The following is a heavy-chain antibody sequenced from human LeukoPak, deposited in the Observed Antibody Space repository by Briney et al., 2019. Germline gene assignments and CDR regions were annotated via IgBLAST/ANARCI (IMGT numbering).Heavy chain of an antibody. J-gene: IGHJ4*02. CDR1: GGTFSSYA. V-gene: IGHV1-69*04. Sequence: GASVTVSCKASGGTFSSYAISWVRQAPGQGLEWMGRIIPILGIANYAQKFQGRVTITADKSTSTAYMELSSLRSEDTAVYYCARENYGDYSLADYWGQGTLVTVSP. D-gene: IGHD4-17*01. CDR3: ARENYGDYSLADY. CDR2: IIPILGIA.